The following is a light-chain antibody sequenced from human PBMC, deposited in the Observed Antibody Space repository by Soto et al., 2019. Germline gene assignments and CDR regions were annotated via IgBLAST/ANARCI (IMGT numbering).Light chain of an antibody. CDR2: DAS. CDR1: QSISSY. J-gene: IGKJ1*01. Sequence: EIVLTQSPSTLSLSPGERATLSCRASQSISSYLAWYQQKPGQAPRLLIYDASNRATGIPARFSGSGSGTDFTLTISSLEPEDFAVYYCQQRDNWPPTWTFGQGTKVDI. CDR3: QQRDNWPPTWT. V-gene: IGKV3-11*01.